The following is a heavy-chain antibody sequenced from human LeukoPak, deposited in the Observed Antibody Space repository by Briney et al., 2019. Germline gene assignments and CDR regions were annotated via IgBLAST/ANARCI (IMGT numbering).Heavy chain of an antibody. CDR1: GFTFSSYA. V-gene: IGHV3-23*01. Sequence: SGGSLRLSCAASGFTFSSYAMSWVRQAPGKGLEWVSAISGSGGSTYYADSVKGRFTIPRDNAKNTLYLQMNSLRAEDTAVYYCARDGAYSTIFYWGQGTLVTVSS. D-gene: IGHD3-3*01. J-gene: IGHJ4*01. CDR3: ARDGAYSTIFY. CDR2: ISGSGGST.